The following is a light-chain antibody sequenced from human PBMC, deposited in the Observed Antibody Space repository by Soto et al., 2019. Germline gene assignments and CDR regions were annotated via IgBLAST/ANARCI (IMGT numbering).Light chain of an antibody. CDR3: QQYGRSPFT. J-gene: IGKJ3*01. V-gene: IGKV3-20*01. CDR1: QSVSSR. Sequence: EIVLTQSPGTLSLSPGERATLSCRASQSVSSRLAWYQQKPGQAPRLLISGASSRATGIPDRFSGSGSGTDATLSISSLEPEDSAFYFGQQYGRSPFTFGPGTKVDIK. CDR2: GAS.